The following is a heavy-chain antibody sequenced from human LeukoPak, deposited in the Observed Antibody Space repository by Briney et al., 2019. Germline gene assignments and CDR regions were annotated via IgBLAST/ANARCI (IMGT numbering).Heavy chain of an antibody. V-gene: IGHV4-30-2*01. CDR1: GGSISSGGYY. Sequence: SETLSLTCTVSGGSISSGGYYWSWIRQPPGKGLEWIGYIYHSGSTYYNPSLKSRVTISVDRSKNQFSLRLSSVTAADTAVYHCASSLDLSEYGDAKYWYFDLWGRGTLVTVSS. D-gene: IGHD4-17*01. CDR3: ASSLDLSEYGDAKYWYFDL. J-gene: IGHJ2*01. CDR2: IYHSGST.